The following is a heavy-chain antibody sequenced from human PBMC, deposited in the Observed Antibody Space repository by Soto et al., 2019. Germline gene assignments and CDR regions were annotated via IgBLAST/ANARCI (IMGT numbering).Heavy chain of an antibody. CDR2: MNPNSGNT. Sequence: ASVKVSCKASGYTFTSYDINWVRQATGQGLEWMGWMNPNSGNTGYAQKFQGRVTMTRNTSISTAYMELSSLRSEDTAVYYRARFSLARRLYYYGMDVWGQGTTVTVSS. CDR1: GYTFTSYD. V-gene: IGHV1-8*01. J-gene: IGHJ6*02. CDR3: ARFSLARRLYYYGMDV. D-gene: IGHD6-25*01.